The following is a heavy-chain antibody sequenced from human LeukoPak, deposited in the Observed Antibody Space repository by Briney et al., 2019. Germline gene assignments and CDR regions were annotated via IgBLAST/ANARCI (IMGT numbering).Heavy chain of an antibody. V-gene: IGHV3-30*18. Sequence: PGRSLRLSCAASGFTFSSYGMHWVRQAPGKGLEWVAVISYDGSNKYYADSVKGRFTISRDNSKNTLYLQMNSLRAEDTAVYYCAKDGIYSSSWYKAGYWGQGTLVTVSS. D-gene: IGHD6-13*01. J-gene: IGHJ4*02. CDR3: AKDGIYSSSWYKAGY. CDR1: GFTFSSYG. CDR2: ISYDGSNK.